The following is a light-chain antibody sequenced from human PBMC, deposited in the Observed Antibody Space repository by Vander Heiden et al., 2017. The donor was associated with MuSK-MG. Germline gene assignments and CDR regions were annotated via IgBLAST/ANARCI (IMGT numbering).Light chain of an antibody. CDR3: QQTYSTPL. Sequence: DIQMTQSPSSLSAPVGDRVTIICRASQSMSSHLNWYQQKPGKAPKLLIYAASSLQSGVPSRFSGSVSGTDFTLTISSLQPEDFATYYCQQTYSTPLFGPGTKVHIK. V-gene: IGKV1-39*01. J-gene: IGKJ3*01. CDR2: AAS. CDR1: QSMSSH.